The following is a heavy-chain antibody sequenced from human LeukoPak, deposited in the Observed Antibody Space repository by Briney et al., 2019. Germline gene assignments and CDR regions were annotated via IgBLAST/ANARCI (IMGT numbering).Heavy chain of an antibody. V-gene: IGHV4-34*01. D-gene: IGHD3-3*01. J-gene: IGHJ3*02. Sequence: SETLSLTCAVYGGSFSGYYWSWIRQPPGKGLEWIGEINHSGSTNYNPSLKSRVTISVDTSKNQFSLKLSSVTTADTAVYYCARGGRGFWSGYAARAFDIWGQGTMVTVSS. CDR1: GGSFSGYY. CDR2: INHSGST. CDR3: ARGGRGFWSGYAARAFDI.